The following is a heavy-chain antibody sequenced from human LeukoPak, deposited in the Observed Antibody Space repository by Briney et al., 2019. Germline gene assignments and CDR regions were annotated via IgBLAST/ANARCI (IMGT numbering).Heavy chain of an antibody. J-gene: IGHJ3*02. Sequence: ASVKVSCKASGYTLTSYGISWVRQAPGQGLEWMGWISAYNGNTNYAQKLQGRVTMTTDTSTSTAYMELRSLRSDDTAVYYCARRNWNYHAFDIWGQGTMVTVSS. CDR3: ARRNWNYHAFDI. D-gene: IGHD1-7*01. V-gene: IGHV1-18*01. CDR1: GYTLTSYG. CDR2: ISAYNGNT.